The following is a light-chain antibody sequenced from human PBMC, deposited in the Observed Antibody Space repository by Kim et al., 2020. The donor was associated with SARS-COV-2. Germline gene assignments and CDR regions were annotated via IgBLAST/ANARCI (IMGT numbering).Light chain of an antibody. CDR2: AAS. Sequence: DIQMTQSPSSLSASVGDRVTITCRASQDIKNYLVWFQQKPGKAPRSLIYAASSLQSGVPSDFSGSGSGTYFTLTINNLQPDDFATYYCQQYNTYPITFGQGTRLEIK. CDR1: QDIKNY. J-gene: IGKJ5*01. CDR3: QQYNTYPIT. V-gene: IGKV1-16*02.